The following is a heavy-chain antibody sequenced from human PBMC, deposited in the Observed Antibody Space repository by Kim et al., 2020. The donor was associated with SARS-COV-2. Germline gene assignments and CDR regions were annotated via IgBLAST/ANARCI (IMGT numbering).Heavy chain of an antibody. Sequence: STYYADSVKGRFTISRDNSKNTLYLQMNSLRAEDTAVYYCARGDSSWYHYWGQGTLVTVSS. V-gene: IGHV3-66*01. CDR3: ARGDSSWYHY. CDR2: ST. J-gene: IGHJ4*02. D-gene: IGHD6-13*01.